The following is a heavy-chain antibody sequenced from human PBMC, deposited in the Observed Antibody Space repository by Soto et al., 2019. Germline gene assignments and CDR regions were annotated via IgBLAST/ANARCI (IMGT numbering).Heavy chain of an antibody. J-gene: IGHJ6*02. V-gene: IGHV3-30*18. D-gene: IGHD5-12*01. CDR3: AKDRGGYKLYYYYGMDV. CDR2: ISYDGSNK. Sequence: SLRLSCAASGFTFSSYGMHWVRQAPGKGLEWVAVISYDGSNKYYADSVKGRFTISRDNSKNTLYLQMNSLRAEDTAVYYCAKDRGGYKLYYYYGMDVWGQGTTVTVSS. CDR1: GFTFSSYG.